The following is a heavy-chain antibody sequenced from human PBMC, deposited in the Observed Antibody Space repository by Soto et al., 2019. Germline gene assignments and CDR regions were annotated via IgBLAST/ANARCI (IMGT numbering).Heavy chain of an antibody. Sequence: QVQLVQSGAEVKKPGSSVKVSCKASGGTFSSYAISWVRQAPGQGLEWMGGIIPIFGTANDAQKFQGRVTLTADESTSTAYMELSSLRSEDTAVYYCATGTLHSGSYHYYFDYWGQGTLVTVSS. J-gene: IGHJ4*02. CDR1: GGTFSSYA. CDR3: ATGTLHSGSYHYYFDY. D-gene: IGHD1-26*01. CDR2: IIPIFGTA. V-gene: IGHV1-69*01.